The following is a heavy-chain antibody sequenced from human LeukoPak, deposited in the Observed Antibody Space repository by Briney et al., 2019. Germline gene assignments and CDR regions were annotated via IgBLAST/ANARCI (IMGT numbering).Heavy chain of an antibody. J-gene: IGHJ4*02. Sequence: SETLSLTCAVYGGSFSGYYWTWIRQPPGKGLEWIGEINHSGSTNYNPSLKSRVTISVDTSKNQFSLNLNSVTAADTAVYYCAGSGWYSFDYWGQGTLVTVSS. V-gene: IGHV4-34*01. D-gene: IGHD6-19*01. CDR1: GGSFSGYY. CDR2: INHSGST. CDR3: AGSGWYSFDY.